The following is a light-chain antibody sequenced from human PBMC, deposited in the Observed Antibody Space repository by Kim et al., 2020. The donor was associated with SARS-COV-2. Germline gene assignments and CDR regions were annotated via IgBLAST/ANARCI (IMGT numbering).Light chain of an antibody. CDR2: SAA. J-gene: IGKJ4*02. CDR1: QTVSSH. CDR3: QQYNAWPLT. V-gene: IGKV3D-15*01. Sequence: EIVMTQSTATLSVSPGEGATLSCWASQTVSSHLAWYQHKPGQAPRLLIYSAAIRATGIPTRFSGSGSGTEFTLTINSLQSEDFAVYYCQQYNAWPLTFGGGTKVDIK.